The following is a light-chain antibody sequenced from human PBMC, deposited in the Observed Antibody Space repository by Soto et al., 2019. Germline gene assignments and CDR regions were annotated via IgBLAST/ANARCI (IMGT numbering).Light chain of an antibody. J-gene: IGKJ4*01. CDR1: QSVSTY. V-gene: IGKV3-11*01. CDR3: QQRYNWPPLT. CDR2: DAS. Sequence: EIVLTQSPATLSLSPGERATLSCRASQSVSTYLAWYQLRPGQAPRLLIYDASNRATGIPARFGGSGSGTDFTLTITSLEPEDFALYYCQQRYNWPPLTFGGGTRVEIK.